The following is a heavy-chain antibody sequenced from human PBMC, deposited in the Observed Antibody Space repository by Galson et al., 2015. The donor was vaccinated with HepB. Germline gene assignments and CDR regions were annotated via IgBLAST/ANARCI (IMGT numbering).Heavy chain of an antibody. CDR1: GFTFSSYS. Sequence: SLRLSCAASGFTFSSYSMNWVRQAPGKGLEWVSSISSSSSYIYYADSVKGRFTISRDNAKNSLYLQMNSLRAEDTAVYYCARDRVGAMGAFDIWGQGTTVTVSS. CDR3: ARDRVGAMGAFDI. J-gene: IGHJ3*02. CDR2: ISSSSSYI. D-gene: IGHD1-26*01. V-gene: IGHV3-21*01.